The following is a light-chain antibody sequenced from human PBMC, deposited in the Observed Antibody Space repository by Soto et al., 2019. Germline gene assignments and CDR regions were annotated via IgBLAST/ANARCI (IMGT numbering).Light chain of an antibody. J-gene: IGLJ3*02. CDR3: ETWDSNTRV. Sequence: QSVLTQSSSASASLGSSVKLTCTLRRGHSSYIIAWHQQQPGKAPRYLMKLEGSGSYNKGSGVPDRFSGSSSGADRYLTISNLQFEDEADYYCETWDSNTRVFGGGTKLTVL. V-gene: IGLV4-60*02. CDR2: LEGSGSY. CDR1: RGHSSYI.